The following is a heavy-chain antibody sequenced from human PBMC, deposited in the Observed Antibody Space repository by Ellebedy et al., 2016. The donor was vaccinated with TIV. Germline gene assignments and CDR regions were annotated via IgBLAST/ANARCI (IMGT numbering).Heavy chain of an antibody. Sequence: GGSLRLXXAASGFTFSSYWMSWVRQAPGKGLEWVANIKQDGSEKYYVDSVKGRFTISRDNAKNSLYLQMNSLRAEDTAVYYCAREREWYSYGYGTTRGYFDYWGQGTLVTVSS. J-gene: IGHJ4*02. V-gene: IGHV3-7*01. D-gene: IGHD5-18*01. CDR1: GFTFSSYW. CDR2: IKQDGSEK. CDR3: AREREWYSYGYGTTRGYFDY.